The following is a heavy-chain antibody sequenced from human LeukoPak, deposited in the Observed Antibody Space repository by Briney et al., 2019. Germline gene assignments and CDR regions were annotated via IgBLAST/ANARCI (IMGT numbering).Heavy chain of an antibody. J-gene: IGHJ4*02. CDR1: GGSISSYY. V-gene: IGHV4-59*01. CDR3: ARTYYYGSGRYFDY. CDR2: IYHSGST. D-gene: IGHD3-10*01. Sequence: PSETLSLNCTVSGGSISSYYWSWNRQPPGQGLGWVGYIYHSGSTNYNPSLKSRFTISLDTSKNQFSLKLSSVTAADTAVYYCARTYYYGSGRYFDYWGQGTLVTVSS.